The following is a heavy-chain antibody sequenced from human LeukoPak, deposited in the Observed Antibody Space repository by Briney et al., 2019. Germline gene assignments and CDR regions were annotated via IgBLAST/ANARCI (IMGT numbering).Heavy chain of an antibody. Sequence: SETLSLTCNVSGGSISSGSYYWSWIRQPAGKGLEWIGRIFTRGCTSYNPSLKSRVTISLDASKNQFSLNLRSVTAADTAVYYCARSTNYENSGSWDDAFDIWGQGTLVTVSS. D-gene: IGHD3-22*01. CDR3: ARSTNYENSGSWDDAFDI. J-gene: IGHJ3*02. V-gene: IGHV4-61*02. CDR1: GGSISSGSYY. CDR2: IFTRGCT.